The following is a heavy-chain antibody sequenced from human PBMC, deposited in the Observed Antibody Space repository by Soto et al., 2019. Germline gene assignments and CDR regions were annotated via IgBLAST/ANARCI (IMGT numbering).Heavy chain of an antibody. J-gene: IGHJ2*01. D-gene: IGHD3-9*01. Sequence: ASVKVSCKASGYTFTSYGISWVRQAPGQGLEWMGWISAYNGNTNYAQKLQGRVTMTTDTSTSTAYMELRSLRSDDTAVYYCARGPPLNGDQNPDWYFDLWGRGTLVTVSS. CDR1: GYTFTSYG. CDR3: ARGPPLNGDQNPDWYFDL. V-gene: IGHV1-18*01. CDR2: ISAYNGNT.